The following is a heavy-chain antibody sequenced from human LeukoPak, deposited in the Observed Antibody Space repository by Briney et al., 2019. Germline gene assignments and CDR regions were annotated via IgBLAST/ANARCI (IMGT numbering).Heavy chain of an antibody. CDR2: ISGSGGST. CDR1: GFTFSSYA. V-gene: IGHV3-23*01. D-gene: IGHD5-18*01. Sequence: GGSLRLSCAASGFTFSSYAMSWVRQAPGKGLEWVSAISGSGGSTYYADSVKGQFTISRDNSKNTLYLQMNSLRAEDTAVYYCAPRGDTAMVTNYFDYWGQGTLVTVSS. J-gene: IGHJ4*02. CDR3: APRGDTAMVTNYFDY.